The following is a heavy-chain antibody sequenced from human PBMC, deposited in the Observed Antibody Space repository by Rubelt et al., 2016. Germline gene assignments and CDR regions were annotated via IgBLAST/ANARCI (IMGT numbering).Heavy chain of an antibody. D-gene: IGHD2-8*01. Sequence: VIYSGGSTYYADSVKGRFTISRHNSKNTLYLQMNSLRAEDTAVYYCARAQYCTNGVCYRGVWFDPWGQGTLVTVSS. V-gene: IGHV3-53*04. J-gene: IGHJ5*02. CDR3: ARAQYCTNGVCYRGVWFDP. CDR2: IYSGGST.